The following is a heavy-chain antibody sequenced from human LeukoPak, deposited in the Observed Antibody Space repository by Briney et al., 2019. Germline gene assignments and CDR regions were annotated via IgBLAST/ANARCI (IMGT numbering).Heavy chain of an antibody. J-gene: IGHJ4*02. CDR2: IYPGDSDT. CDR1: GYRLTSYW. CDR3: ARLTGEVSFDY. D-gene: IGHD7-27*01. V-gene: IGHV5-51*01. Sequence: GESLMISSKGSGYRLTSYWIGWVRQMPGKGLERMGIIYPGDSDTRYSPSFQSQVTISVDKSISTAFLQWSSLKASDTAMYYCARLTGEVSFDYWGQGTLVTVSS.